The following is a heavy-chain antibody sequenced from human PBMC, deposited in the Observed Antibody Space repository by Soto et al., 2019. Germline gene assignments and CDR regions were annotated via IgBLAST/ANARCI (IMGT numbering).Heavy chain of an antibody. J-gene: IGHJ6*04. CDR3: ARIGGRTMDV. CDR2: IDWDDDK. Sequence: SGPTLVNPTHTRTLTCTFSGFSLSTSGMCVSWIRQPPGKALEWLALIDWDDDKYYSTSLKTRLTISKDTSKNQVVLTMTNMDPVETATYYCARIGGRTMDVWGKGTTVTVSS. CDR1: GFSLSTSGMC. V-gene: IGHV2-70*01.